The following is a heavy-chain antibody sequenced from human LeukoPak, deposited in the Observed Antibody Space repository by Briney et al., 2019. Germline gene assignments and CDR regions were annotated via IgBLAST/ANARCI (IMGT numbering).Heavy chain of an antibody. CDR2: ISYDGSNK. J-gene: IGHJ4*02. CDR1: GFTFGSYA. CDR3: ASHPTGGSGSYYLYYFDY. Sequence: GGSLRLSCAASGFTFGSYAMHWVRQAPGKGLEWVAVISYDGSNKYYADSVKGRFTISRDNSKNTLYLQMNSLRAEDTAVYYCASHPTGGSGSYYLYYFDYWGQGTLVTVSS. D-gene: IGHD3-10*01. V-gene: IGHV3-30*03.